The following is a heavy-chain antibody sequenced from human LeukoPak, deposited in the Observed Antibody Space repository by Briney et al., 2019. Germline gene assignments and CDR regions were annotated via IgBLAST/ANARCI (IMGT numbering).Heavy chain of an antibody. CDR3: ARGGADAYDVYYLDV. CDR1: GGSMNTYY. Sequence: PSETLSLTCIVSGGSMNTYYWSWIRQPAGAGLEWIGRIYSSGGTYYNPSLKSRVTVSIDTSRNQFSLNLSSVTAADTAVYYCARGGADAYDVYYLDVWGTGTTVTVSS. D-gene: IGHD5-12*01. CDR2: IYSSGGT. J-gene: IGHJ6*03. V-gene: IGHV4-4*07.